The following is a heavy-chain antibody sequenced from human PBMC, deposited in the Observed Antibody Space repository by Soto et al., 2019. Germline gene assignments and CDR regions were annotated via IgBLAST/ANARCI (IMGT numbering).Heavy chain of an antibody. Sequence: SVKVSCKASGGTFSSYAISWVRQAPGQGLEWMGGIIPIFGTANYAQKFQGRVTITADESTSTAYMELSSLRSEDTAVYYCARVDFDWFHWFDPWGQGTLVTVSS. CDR3: ARVDFDWFHWFDP. CDR2: IIPIFGTA. D-gene: IGHD3-9*01. V-gene: IGHV1-69*13. CDR1: GGTFSSYA. J-gene: IGHJ5*02.